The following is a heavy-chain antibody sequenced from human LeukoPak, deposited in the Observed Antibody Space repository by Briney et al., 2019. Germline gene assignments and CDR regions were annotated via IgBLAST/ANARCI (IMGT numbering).Heavy chain of an antibody. V-gene: IGHV3-49*04. CDR2: IRSKAYGGTA. D-gene: IGHD1-26*01. CDR1: GFTFGDHS. J-gene: IGHJ4*02. CDR3: TRSTYSSTYYVVFDS. Sequence: GGSLRLSCTASGFTFGDHSMSWVRQAPGKGLEWITFIRSKAYGGTAEYAASVRGRFSISRDDSKSIAYLQMNSLKTEDTAMYYCTRSTYSSTYYVVFDSWGQGTLVTVFS.